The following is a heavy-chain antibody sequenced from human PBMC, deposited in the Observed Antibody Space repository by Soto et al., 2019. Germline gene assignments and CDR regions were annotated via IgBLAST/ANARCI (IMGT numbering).Heavy chain of an antibody. J-gene: IGHJ3*02. Sequence: PSETSLTCAVSGGSISSGGDSWSWIRQPPGKGLEWIGSIYHSGSTYYNPSLESRVTISIDRSKNQFSLKLYSVTAADTAVYYCARDATVTTGKAFDIWGQGTKVTVSS. CDR1: GGSISSGGDS. V-gene: IGHV4-30-2*01. D-gene: IGHD4-17*01. CDR3: ARDATVTTGKAFDI. CDR2: IYHSGST.